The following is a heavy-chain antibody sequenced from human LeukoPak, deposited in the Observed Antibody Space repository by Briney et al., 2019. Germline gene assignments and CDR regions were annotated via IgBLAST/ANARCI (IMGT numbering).Heavy chain of an antibody. Sequence: GASVKVSCKASGYTFTGYYMHWVRQAPGQGLEWMGWINPNSGGTNYAQKFQGRVTMTRDTSISTAYMELSRLRSDDTAVYYCARGSDSRGRNWFDPWGQGTLVTVSS. J-gene: IGHJ5*02. V-gene: IGHV1-2*02. CDR3: ARGSDSRGRNWFDP. CDR2: INPNSGGT. CDR1: GYTFTGYY. D-gene: IGHD6-13*01.